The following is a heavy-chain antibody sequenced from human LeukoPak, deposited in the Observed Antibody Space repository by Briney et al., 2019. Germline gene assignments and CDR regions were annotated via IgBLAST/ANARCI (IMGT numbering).Heavy chain of an antibody. CDR2: IWYDGSNK. J-gene: IGHJ6*02. CDR3: ARGGGWFIGGYYGKGV. CDR1: GFTFSSYG. D-gene: IGHD2-8*01. Sequence: GGSLRLSCAASGFTFSSYGMHWVRQAPGKGLEWVAVIWYDGSNKYYADSVKGRFTISRDNSKNTLYLQMNSLRAEDTAVYYCARGGGWFIGGYYGKGVWGQGTTVTGS. V-gene: IGHV3-33*01.